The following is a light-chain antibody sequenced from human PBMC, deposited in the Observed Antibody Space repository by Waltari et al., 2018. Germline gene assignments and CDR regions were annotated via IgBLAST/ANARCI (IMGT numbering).Light chain of an antibody. CDR2: DVN. Sequence: QSALTQPASVSGSPGQSITISCTGTSSDVGGYNYVSWYQQHPDKAPKLMIYDVNNRASGVSNRFSGSKSGNTASLTISGLQAVDEADYYCSSYTSSSTLFGGGTKLTVL. CDR1: SSDVGGYNY. V-gene: IGLV2-14*03. CDR3: SSYTSSSTL. J-gene: IGLJ2*01.